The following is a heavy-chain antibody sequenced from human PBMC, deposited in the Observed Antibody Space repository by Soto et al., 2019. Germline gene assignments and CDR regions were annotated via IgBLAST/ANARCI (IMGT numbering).Heavy chain of an antibody. CDR2: IYHSGST. Sequence: LCGGSISSGGYSWSWIRQPPGKGLEWIGYIYHSGSTYYNPSLKSRVTISVDRSKNQFSLKLSSVTAADTAVYYCASASGIDYYDSSGYFDYWGQGTLVTVSS. J-gene: IGHJ4*02. CDR1: GGSISSGGYS. D-gene: IGHD3-22*01. CDR3: ASASGIDYYDSSGYFDY. V-gene: IGHV4-30-2*01.